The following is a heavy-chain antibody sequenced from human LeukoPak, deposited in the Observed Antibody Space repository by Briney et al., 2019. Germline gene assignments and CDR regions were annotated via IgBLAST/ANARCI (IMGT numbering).Heavy chain of an antibody. CDR2: TYYRCKRYN. J-gene: IGHJ5*02. V-gene: IGHV6-1*01. CDR3: AGYSYGVRPS. Sequence: SQTLSLTCVISGDSVSSNSAAWNWTRQSPSRGLEWLGRTYYRCKRYNDYAVSVKSRITINPATSKNQFSLHLNSVTPEATAVYYCAGYSYGVRPSWGQGTLVTVSS. CDR1: GDSVSSNSAA. D-gene: IGHD5-18*01.